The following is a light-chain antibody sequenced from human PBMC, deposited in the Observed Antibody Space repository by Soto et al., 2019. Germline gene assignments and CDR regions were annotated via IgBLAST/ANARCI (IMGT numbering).Light chain of an antibody. CDR1: QSISSY. CDR2: AAS. Sequence: TQMTQSPSSLSASLGDKVTITCRASQSISSYLNWYQQKPGKAPKLLIYAASSLQSGVPSRFSGSGSGTDFTLTISSLQPEDFATYYCQQSYSTPRTFGQGTKV. J-gene: IGKJ1*01. CDR3: QQSYSTPRT. V-gene: IGKV1-39*01.